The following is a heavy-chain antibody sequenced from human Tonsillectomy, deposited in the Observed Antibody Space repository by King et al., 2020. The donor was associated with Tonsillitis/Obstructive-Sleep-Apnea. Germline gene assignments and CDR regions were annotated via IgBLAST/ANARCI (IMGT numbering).Heavy chain of an antibody. J-gene: IGHJ4*02. Sequence: VQLPQWGAGLLKPSETLSLTCAVYGGSFSGYYWSWIRQPPGKGLEWIGEINHSGSTNYNPSLKSRVTISVDTSKNQFSLKLSSVTAADTAVYYCARGEDSSGYYYGLRDYWGQGTLVTVYS. CDR3: ARGEDSSGYYYGLRDY. CDR2: INHSGST. CDR1: GGSFSGYY. V-gene: IGHV4-34*01. D-gene: IGHD3-22*01.